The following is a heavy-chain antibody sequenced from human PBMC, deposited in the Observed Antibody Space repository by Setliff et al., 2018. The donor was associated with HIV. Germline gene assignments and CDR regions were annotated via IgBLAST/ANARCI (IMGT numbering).Heavy chain of an antibody. CDR3: PLTSNWYYYFYYGVDV. V-gene: IGHV4-39*07. Sequence: PSETLSLTCTVYGGSIRSSDYYWGWVRQPPGKGLEWIGSIDYSGSTYYNPSLKSRVTISADTSKNQFSLNLSSVTAADTAVYYCPLTSNWYYYFYYGVDVWGQGTTVTVS. D-gene: IGHD2-2*01. CDR1: GGSIRSSDYY. J-gene: IGHJ6*02. CDR2: IDYSGST.